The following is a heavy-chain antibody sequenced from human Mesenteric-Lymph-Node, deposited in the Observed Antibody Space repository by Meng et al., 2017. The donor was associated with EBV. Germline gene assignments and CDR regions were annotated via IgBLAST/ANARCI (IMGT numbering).Heavy chain of an antibody. J-gene: IGHJ4*02. CDR1: GYSFSSHE. Sequence: QWQMVQSWDEMTKPGASVKVSCKASGYSFSSHEINWVRQAPGQGLEWMGWMNPKTGSTGYAQKFQGRVTMTRNTSISTAYMELSSLRSEDTAVYYCAKSTFTSGGVIEPFDYWGQGTLVTVSS. V-gene: IGHV1-8*01. D-gene: IGHD3-16*02. CDR2: MNPKTGST. CDR3: AKSTFTSGGVIEPFDY.